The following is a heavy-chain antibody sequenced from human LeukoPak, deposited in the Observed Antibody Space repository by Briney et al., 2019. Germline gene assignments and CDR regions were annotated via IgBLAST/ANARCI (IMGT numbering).Heavy chain of an antibody. CDR3: ARSAQTVTTFPLDY. Sequence: SQTLSLTCTVSGGCVSSGGYYWSWIRQHPGQGLEWIGYIYYSGSTYYNPSLQSRVTISVDTSKNQFSLKLSSVTAADTAVYYCARSAQTVTTFPLDYWGQGTLVTVSS. CDR2: IYYSGST. CDR1: GGCVSSGGYY. D-gene: IGHD4-17*01. J-gene: IGHJ4*02. V-gene: IGHV4-31*03.